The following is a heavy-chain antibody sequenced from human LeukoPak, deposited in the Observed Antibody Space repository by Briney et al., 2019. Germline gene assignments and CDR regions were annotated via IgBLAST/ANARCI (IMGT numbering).Heavy chain of an antibody. CDR3: APSTIAARLHY. D-gene: IGHD6-6*01. CDR2: ISSSSSTI. CDR1: GFTFSDHY. V-gene: IGHV3-48*01. Sequence: PGGSLRLSCAASGFTFSDHYMDWVRQAPGKGLEWVSYISSSSSTIYYADSVKGRFTISRDNAKNSLYLQMNSLRAEDTAVYYCAPSTIAARLHYWGQGTLVTVSS. J-gene: IGHJ4*02.